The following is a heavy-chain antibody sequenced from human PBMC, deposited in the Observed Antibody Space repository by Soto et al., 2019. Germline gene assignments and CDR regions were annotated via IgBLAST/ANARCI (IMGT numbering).Heavy chain of an antibody. CDR3: ARGRNGTDV. CDR2: MNPNSGNT. Sequence: QVQLVQSGAEVKKPGASVKVSCKASGDTFTNYDINWVRQATGQGLEWMGRMNPNSGNTGYAQKFQGRVTMTRNTSITTAYMELSSLRYEDSAVYYCARGRNGTDVSGQGTTVTVSS. CDR1: GDTFTNYD. J-gene: IGHJ6*02. V-gene: IGHV1-8*01.